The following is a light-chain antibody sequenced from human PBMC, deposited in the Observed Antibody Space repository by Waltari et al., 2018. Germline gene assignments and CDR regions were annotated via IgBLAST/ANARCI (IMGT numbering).Light chain of an antibody. CDR2: EGS. CDR1: SSYVGPYNP. CDR3: CSYVSSGTLM. J-gene: IGLJ3*02. Sequence: QSALTQPASVSGSPGQSITIPCTGTSSYVGPYNPVSWYQEHPGKAPKLIIYEGSKRPSAISNRFSGSKSGNTASLTISGLQAEDEADYYCCSYVSSGTLMFGGGTKLTVL. V-gene: IGLV2-23*01.